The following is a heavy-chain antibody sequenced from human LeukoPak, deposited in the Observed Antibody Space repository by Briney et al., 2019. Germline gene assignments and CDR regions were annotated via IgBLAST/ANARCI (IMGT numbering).Heavy chain of an antibody. J-gene: IGHJ3*02. V-gene: IGHV3-48*01. CDR3: ARTLPLITYTPYGDYWGGAFDI. Sequence: GGPLRLSCAAAGFTFSSHSMNWARQAPGKGLEWVSYISSSSSTIYYADSVKGRFTISRDNAKNSLYLQMNSLRAEDTAVYYCARTLPLITYTPYGDYWGGAFDIWGQGTMVTVSS. CDR2: ISSSSSTI. D-gene: IGHD4-17*01. CDR1: GFTFSSHS.